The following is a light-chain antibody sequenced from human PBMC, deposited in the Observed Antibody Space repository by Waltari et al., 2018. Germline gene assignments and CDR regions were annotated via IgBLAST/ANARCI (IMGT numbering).Light chain of an antibody. CDR2: RDN. CDR3: ATWDDSLNGPL. Sequence: QSVLTQPPSASGTPGQRVTIPCSGSSSNIGSNTVNWYQHLPGTAPKRLIYRDNQRPAGVPDRVSGSTSGTSASLAISGLQSEHEATYYCATWDDSLNGPLFGGGTMLTVL. J-gene: IGLJ2*01. CDR1: SSNIGSNT. V-gene: IGLV1-44*01.